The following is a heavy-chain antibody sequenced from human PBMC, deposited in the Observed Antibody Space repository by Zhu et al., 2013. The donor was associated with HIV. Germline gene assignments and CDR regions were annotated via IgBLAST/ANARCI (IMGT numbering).Heavy chain of an antibody. J-gene: IGHJ4*02. CDR3: ARDRVYYDSSGSWDY. V-gene: IGHV1-69*18. D-gene: IGHD3-22*01. Sequence: QVQLVQSGAEAKHVGSSVKVSCKTSGDRFRTFSITWVRQVPGQGLEWMGTIIPIFGAANYAQKFQGRVTITADESTTTTYMELMSLRSEDTAVYYCARDRVYYDSSGSWDYWGQGTLVTVSS. CDR1: GDRFRTFS. CDR2: IIPIFGAA.